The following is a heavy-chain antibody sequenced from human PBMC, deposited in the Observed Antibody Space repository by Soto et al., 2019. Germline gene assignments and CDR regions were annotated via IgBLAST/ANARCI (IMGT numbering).Heavy chain of an antibody. J-gene: IGHJ4*02. Sequence: QVQLQQSGPGLVKPSQTLSLTCAISGDSVSSNSAAWNWIRQSPSRVLEWLGRTYYRSKWYNDYAVSVKSRITINPDTSKNQFSLQLNSVTPEDTAVYYCARCLIGVPYGSGSHFDYWGQGTLVTVSS. CDR1: GDSVSSNSAA. CDR3: ARCLIGVPYGSGSHFDY. V-gene: IGHV6-1*01. D-gene: IGHD3-10*01. CDR2: TYYRSKWYN.